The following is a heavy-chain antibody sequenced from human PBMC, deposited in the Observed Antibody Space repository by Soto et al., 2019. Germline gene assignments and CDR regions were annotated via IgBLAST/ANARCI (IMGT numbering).Heavy chain of an antibody. CDR3: ARGRPQQLVAYYMDV. Sequence: PSETLSLTCAVYGGSFSGYYWSWIRQPPGKGLEWIGEINHSGSTNYNPSLKSRVTISVDTSKNQFSLKLSSVTAADTAVYYCARGRPQQLVAYYMDVWGKGTTVTVSS. J-gene: IGHJ6*03. CDR1: GGSFSGYY. CDR2: INHSGST. D-gene: IGHD6-13*01. V-gene: IGHV4-34*01.